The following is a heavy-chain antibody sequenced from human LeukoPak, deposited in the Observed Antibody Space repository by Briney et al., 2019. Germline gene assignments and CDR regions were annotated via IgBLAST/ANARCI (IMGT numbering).Heavy chain of an antibody. CDR2: IYPGESDI. Sequence: GESLKISCKGSGYSFTDYWIGWVRQMPGKGLEWVGLIYPGESDIRYSPSFQGQVTISADKSISTAYLQWSSLKASDTAMYYCARSYSYYYGSGSYYLSNWFDPWGQGTLVTVSS. J-gene: IGHJ5*02. V-gene: IGHV5-51*01. CDR1: GYSFTDYW. D-gene: IGHD3-10*01. CDR3: ARSYSYYYGSGSYYLSNWFDP.